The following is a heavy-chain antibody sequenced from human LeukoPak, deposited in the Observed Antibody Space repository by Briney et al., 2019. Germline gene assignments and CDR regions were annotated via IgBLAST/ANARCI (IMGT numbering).Heavy chain of an antibody. D-gene: IGHD4-17*01. V-gene: IGHV3-48*04. CDR2: ISSSGSTI. CDR1: GFTFSSYA. CDR3: ARGGYGDYVELDY. Sequence: PGGSLRLSCAASGFTFSSYAMSWVRQAPGKGLEWVSYISSSGSTIYYADSVKGRFTISRDNAKNSLYLQMNSLRAEDTAVYYCARGGYGDYVELDYWGQGTLVTVSS. J-gene: IGHJ4*02.